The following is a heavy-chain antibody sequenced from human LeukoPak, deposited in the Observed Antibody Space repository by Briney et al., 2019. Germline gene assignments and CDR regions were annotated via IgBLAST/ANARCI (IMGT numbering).Heavy chain of an antibody. V-gene: IGHV3-7*03. CDR3: AKLGYSSGSYILRSESLKD. CDR2: IKEDGGEK. Sequence: GGSLRLSCAASGFTFSTYWMSWVRQAPGKGLEWVANIKEDGGEKYYGDSVKGRLTISRDNCNNTLNVHMNSLRAADTSVYYCAKLGYSSGSYILRSESLKDWGQGTLVTVSS. CDR1: GFTFSTYW. D-gene: IGHD6-19*01. J-gene: IGHJ1*01.